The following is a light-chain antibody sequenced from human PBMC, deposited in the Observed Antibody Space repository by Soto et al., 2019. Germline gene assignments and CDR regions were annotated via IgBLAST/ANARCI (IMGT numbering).Light chain of an antibody. J-gene: IGLJ2*01. CDR1: SSDVGGYNY. CDR3: SSYTSSRNVV. CDR2: DVS. Sequence: QSALTQPASVSGSPGQSITISCTGTSSDVGGYNYVSWYQQHPGKAPKLMIYDVSNRPSGVSNRFSGSKSGNTASLTISGLQAEDEADYYCSSYTSSRNVVFGGGTKL. V-gene: IGLV2-14*01.